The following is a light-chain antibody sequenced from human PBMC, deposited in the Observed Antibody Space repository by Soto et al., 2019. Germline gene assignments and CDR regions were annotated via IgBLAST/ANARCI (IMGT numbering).Light chain of an antibody. CDR1: QNVGSNY. V-gene: IGKV3-20*01. CDR2: AAS. J-gene: IGKJ3*01. Sequence: EIVLTQSPGTLSLSTGERATLSCRASQNVGSNYLAWYQQRPDQAPRLLIYAASTRASGIPDRFSGFGSGTDFTLIISNLEPEDFAVYYCQQYGRSPPFSFGPGTKWIS. CDR3: QQYGRSPPFS.